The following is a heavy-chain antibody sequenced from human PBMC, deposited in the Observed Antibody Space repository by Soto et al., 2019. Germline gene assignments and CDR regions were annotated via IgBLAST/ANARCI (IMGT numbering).Heavy chain of an antibody. CDR2: ISGSGGST. D-gene: IGHD6-13*01. CDR3: AKVSSSWLHYYYYGMDV. Sequence: GGSLRLFCAASGFTFSSYAMSWVRQAPGKGLEWVSAISGSGGSTYYADSVKGRFTISRDNSKNTLYLQMNSLRAEDTAVYYCAKVSSSWLHYYYYGMDVWGQGTTVTVSS. V-gene: IGHV3-23*01. CDR1: GFTFSSYA. J-gene: IGHJ6*02.